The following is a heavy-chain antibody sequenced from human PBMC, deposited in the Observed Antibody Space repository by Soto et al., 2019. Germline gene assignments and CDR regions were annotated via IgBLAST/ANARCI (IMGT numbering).Heavy chain of an antibody. V-gene: IGHV4-30-4*08. CDR1: GGSISTDGYY. CDR2: ISNSGST. D-gene: IGHD3-10*01. Sequence: PSETLSLTCSVSGGSISTDGYYWSWIRQLPGKGLEWIGYISNSGSTGYNPSLKTRLSMSVDRSKNQFTLRLTSVTAADTAVYFCATERGSTYGYFDHWGQGTQVTVSS. J-gene: IGHJ4*02. CDR3: ATERGSTYGYFDH.